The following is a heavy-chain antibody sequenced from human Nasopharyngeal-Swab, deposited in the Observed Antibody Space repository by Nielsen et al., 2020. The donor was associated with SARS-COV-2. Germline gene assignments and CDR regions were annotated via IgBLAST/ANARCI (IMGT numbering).Heavy chain of an antibody. D-gene: IGHD4-17*01. J-gene: IGHJ5*02. Sequence: GESLKISCAASGFTFSSYGMHWVRQAPGKGLEWVSALSGSGGNTYYADAVKGRFTISRDNSKNTLYLQMNSLRAEDTAVYYCAKVGNDYGDYWFDPWGQGTLVTVSS. CDR2: LSGSGGNT. CDR3: AKVGNDYGDYWFDP. CDR1: GFTFSSYG. V-gene: IGHV3-23*01.